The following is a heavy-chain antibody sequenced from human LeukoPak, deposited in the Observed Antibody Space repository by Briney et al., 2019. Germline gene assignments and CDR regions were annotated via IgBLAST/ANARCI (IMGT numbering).Heavy chain of an antibody. CDR2: ISSSSSYI. J-gene: IGHJ3*02. Sequence: PGGSLRLSCAASGFTFSSYSMNWVRQAPGKGLEWVSSISSSSSYIYYADSVKGRFTISRGNAKNSLYLQMTSLRAEDTAVYYCARDGGSGYGDYSYDAFDIWGQGTMVTVSS. D-gene: IGHD4-17*01. CDR1: GFTFSSYS. V-gene: IGHV3-21*01. CDR3: ARDGGSGYGDYSYDAFDI.